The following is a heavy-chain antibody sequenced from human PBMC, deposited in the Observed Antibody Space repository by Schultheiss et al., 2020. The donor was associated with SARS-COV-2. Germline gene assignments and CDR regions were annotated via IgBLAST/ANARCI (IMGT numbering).Heavy chain of an antibody. V-gene: IGHV4-59*08. D-gene: IGHD3-16*02. CDR2: IYYSGST. J-gene: IGHJ3*02. Sequence: SETLSLTCTVSGGSISSYYWSWIRQPPGKGLEWIGYIYYSGSTNYNPSLKSRVTISVDTSKNQFSLKLSSVTAADTAVYYCARGYHLADAFDIWGQGTMVTVSS. CDR1: GGSISSYY. CDR3: ARGYHLADAFDI.